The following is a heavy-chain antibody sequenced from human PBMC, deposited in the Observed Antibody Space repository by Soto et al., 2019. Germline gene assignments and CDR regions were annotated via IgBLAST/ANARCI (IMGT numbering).Heavy chain of an antibody. V-gene: IGHV3-23*01. CDR2: IGSSGGAI. D-gene: IGHD3-10*01. CDR3: AKALWFGESSHYFDY. Sequence: EVQLLESGGGLVQVGGSLRLSCVGSGFGFDSYAMSWVRQAPGKGLEWVSGIGSSGGAIVYADSVRGRFTISRDNSMNALYLHMNSLRDGDTAVYDCAKALWFGESSHYFDYWGQGTLVTVSS. J-gene: IGHJ4*02. CDR1: GFGFDSYA.